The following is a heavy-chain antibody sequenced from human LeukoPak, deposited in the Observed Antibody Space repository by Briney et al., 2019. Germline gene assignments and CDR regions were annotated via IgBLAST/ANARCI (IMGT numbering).Heavy chain of an antibody. J-gene: IGHJ4*02. V-gene: IGHV1-2*02. Sequence: ASVKVSCKASGYTFTGYYMHWVRQAPGQGLEWMGWINPNSGGTNYAQKFQGRVTMTRDTSISTAYMELSSLRSDDTAVYYCARDTSLRGVITRPTGFDYWGQGTLVTVSS. CDR1: GYTFTGYY. CDR3: ARDTSLRGVITRPTGFDY. D-gene: IGHD3-10*01. CDR2: INPNSGGT.